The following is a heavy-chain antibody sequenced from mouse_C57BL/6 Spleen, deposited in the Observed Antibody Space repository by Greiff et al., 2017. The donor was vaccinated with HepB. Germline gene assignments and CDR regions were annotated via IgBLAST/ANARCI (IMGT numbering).Heavy chain of an antibody. J-gene: IGHJ2*01. CDR3: ARQDGYYYFDY. Sequence: EVMLVESGGGLVQPGGSLKLSCAASGFTFSDYYMYWVRQTPEKRLEWVAYISNGGGSTYYPDTVKGRFTISRDNAKNTLYLQMSRLKSEDTAMYYCARQDGYYYFDYWGQGTTLTVSS. D-gene: IGHD2-3*01. V-gene: IGHV5-12*01. CDR1: GFTFSDYY. CDR2: ISNGGGST.